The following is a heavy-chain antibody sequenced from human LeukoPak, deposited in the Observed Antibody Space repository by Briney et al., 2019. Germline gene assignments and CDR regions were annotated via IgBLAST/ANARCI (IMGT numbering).Heavy chain of an antibody. CDR2: INPTGVRT. CDR3: ARDQPHAASWFDP. Sequence: QPGGSLRLSCAASTINFSDYGMDWVRQAPGRGLEWVSTINPTGVRTYYADSVRGRFTISRDNSKNTVFLQINSLRVEDTAIYYCARDQPHAASWFDPWGQGTLVTVSS. J-gene: IGHJ5*02. CDR1: TINFSDYG. D-gene: IGHD2-2*01. V-gene: IGHV3-23*01.